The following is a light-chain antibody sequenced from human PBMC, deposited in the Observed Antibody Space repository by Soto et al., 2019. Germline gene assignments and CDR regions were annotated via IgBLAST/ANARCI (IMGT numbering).Light chain of an antibody. CDR3: QQHGGSPPYT. CDR2: GAS. CDR1: QSISSSY. V-gene: IGKV3-20*01. Sequence: VLTQSPGTLSLSPGERATISCRASQSISSSYLAWYQHKPGQAPRLLIYGASSRATGMPHRFSGSGSGTDVTLTIRRLEPEDCGVYYCQQHGGSPPYTFGQGTRLEIK. J-gene: IGKJ2*01.